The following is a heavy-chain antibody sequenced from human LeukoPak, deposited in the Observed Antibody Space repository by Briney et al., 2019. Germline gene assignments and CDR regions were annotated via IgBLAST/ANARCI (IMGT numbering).Heavy chain of an antibody. CDR3: ARVVGRYCSSTSCYIDY. Sequence: SETLSLTCTVSGGSISTYYWSWLRQPPGKGLECIGYIYDSGSTNYNPSLKSRVTISEDTSKRQFSLNLKSVTAADTAVYYCARVVGRYCSSTSCYIDYWGQGTLVTVTS. J-gene: IGHJ4*02. CDR2: IYDSGST. CDR1: GGSISTYY. D-gene: IGHD2-2*01. V-gene: IGHV4-59*01.